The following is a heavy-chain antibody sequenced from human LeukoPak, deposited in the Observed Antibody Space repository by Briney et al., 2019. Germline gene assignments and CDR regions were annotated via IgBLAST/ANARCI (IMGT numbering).Heavy chain of an antibody. D-gene: IGHD1-14*01. Sequence: NFRGRVTMTRDTSSSTVYMELSSLRFEDTAVYYCARENPIKSWDYWGQGTLVTVSS. CDR3: ARENPIKSWDY. J-gene: IGHJ4*02. V-gene: IGHV1-46*01.